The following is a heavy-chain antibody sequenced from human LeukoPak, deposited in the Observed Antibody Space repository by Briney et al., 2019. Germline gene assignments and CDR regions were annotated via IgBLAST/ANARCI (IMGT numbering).Heavy chain of an antibody. CDR1: GFTFSSYG. J-gene: IGHJ2*01. CDR2: ISGSGGST. V-gene: IGHV3-23*01. CDR3: ARSLTMIVVVIPTYWYFDL. D-gene: IGHD3-22*01. Sequence: GGTLRLSCAASGFTFSSYGMSWVRQAPGKGLEWVSAISGSGGSTYYADSVKGRFTISRDNAKNSLYLQMNSLRAEDTAVYYCARSLTMIVVVIPTYWYFDLWGRGTLVTVSS.